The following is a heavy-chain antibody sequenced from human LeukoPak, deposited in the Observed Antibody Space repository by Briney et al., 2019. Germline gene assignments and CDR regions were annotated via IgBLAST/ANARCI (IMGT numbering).Heavy chain of an antibody. CDR3: ARDAKGSYYYYYYMDV. D-gene: IGHD3-10*01. CDR1: GFTFSSYS. Sequence: MSGGSLRLSCAASGFTFSSYSMNWVRQAPGKGLEWVSSISSSSYIYYADSVKGRFTISRDNAKNSLYLQMNSLRAEDTAVYYCARDAKGSYYYYYYMDVWGKGTTVTISS. CDR2: ISSSSYI. J-gene: IGHJ6*03. V-gene: IGHV3-21*01.